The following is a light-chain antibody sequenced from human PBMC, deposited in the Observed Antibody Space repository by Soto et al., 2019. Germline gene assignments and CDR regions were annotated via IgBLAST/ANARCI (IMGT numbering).Light chain of an antibody. CDR3: QQHSNWPLT. CDR1: QSVSSGY. V-gene: IGKV3D-20*02. J-gene: IGKJ4*01. Sequence: DIELTQSPGSLCLSPGEGGSLXCRASQSVSSGYVAWYQQKPGQAPRLLHYDASTRANGNPARFSGSGSVTEFTRTISSLQSEDFAVYYGQQHSNWPLTFGGGTKVDIK. CDR2: DAS.